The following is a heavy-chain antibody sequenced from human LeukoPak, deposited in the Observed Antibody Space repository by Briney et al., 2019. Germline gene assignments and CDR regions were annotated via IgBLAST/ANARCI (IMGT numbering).Heavy chain of an antibody. CDR1: GLSLDNYC. V-gene: IGHV3-33*06. D-gene: IGHD5-18*01. J-gene: IGHJ6*03. CDR3: AKVGYSSPYLHMDV. Sequence: GGSLRLSCAVSGLSLDNYCMHWVRQAPGGGREWVAIIWYEGSDKYPDAVKGRFTTSRDNSKNTLYMQKNRLRDDDTGVYYCAKVGYSSPYLHMDVWGKGTTVTVSS. CDR2: IWYEGSDK.